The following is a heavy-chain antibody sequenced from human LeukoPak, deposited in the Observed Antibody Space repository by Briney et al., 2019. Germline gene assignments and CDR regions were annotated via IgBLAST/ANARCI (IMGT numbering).Heavy chain of an antibody. V-gene: IGHV4-34*01. CDR1: GFTVSSNY. Sequence: GSLRLSCAASGFTVSSNYMSWIRQPPGKGLEWIGEINHSGSTNYNPSLKSRVTISVDTSKNQFSLKLSSVTAADTAVYYCARVNRGYSYGYGAHFDYWGQGTLVTVSS. CDR2: INHSGST. J-gene: IGHJ4*02. D-gene: IGHD5-18*01. CDR3: ARVNRGYSYGYGAHFDY.